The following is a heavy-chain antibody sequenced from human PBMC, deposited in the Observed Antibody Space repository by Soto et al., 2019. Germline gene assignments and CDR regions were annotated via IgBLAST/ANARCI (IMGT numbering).Heavy chain of an antibody. D-gene: IGHD3-22*01. Sequence: PGGSLRLSCTASGFTFRCCGMHWVRQAPGKGLEWLSIIWYDGSKELYADSVKGRFTVSRDNSKNIVYLQMNSLGVDDTAVYYCVLDGYNRKDLRSLDVWGQGTTVIVSS. CDR3: VLDGYNRKDLRSLDV. CDR1: GFTFRCCG. CDR2: IWYDGSKE. J-gene: IGHJ6*02. V-gene: IGHV3-33*01.